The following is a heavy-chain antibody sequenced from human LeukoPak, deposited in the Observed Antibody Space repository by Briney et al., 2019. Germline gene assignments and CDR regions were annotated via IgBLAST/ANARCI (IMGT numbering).Heavy chain of an antibody. CDR1: GFTFSSYA. CDR3: ARDRGSYYDSSGYYSADAFDI. V-gene: IGHV3-23*01. Sequence: PGGSLRLSCAASGFTFSSYAMSWVRQAPGKGLEWFSYISASGGSTYYADSVKGRFTISRDNSKNTLYLQMNSLRAEDTAVYYCARDRGSYYDSSGYYSADAFDIWGQGTMVTVSS. CDR2: ISASGGST. J-gene: IGHJ3*02. D-gene: IGHD3-22*01.